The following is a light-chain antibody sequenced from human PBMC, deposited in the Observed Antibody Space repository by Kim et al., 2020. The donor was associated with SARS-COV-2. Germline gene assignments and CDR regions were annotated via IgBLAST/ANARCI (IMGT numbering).Light chain of an antibody. CDR1: QSVLYSSNNKNY. CDR2: WAS. Sequence: DIVMTQSPDSLAVSLGERATINCKSSQSVLYSSNNKNYLAWYQQKPEQPPQLLIYWASTRESGVPDRFSGSGSGTDFTLTISSLQAEDVAVYYCQQYYSTLSLTFGGGTKVDIK. V-gene: IGKV4-1*01. CDR3: QQYYSTLSLT. J-gene: IGKJ4*01.